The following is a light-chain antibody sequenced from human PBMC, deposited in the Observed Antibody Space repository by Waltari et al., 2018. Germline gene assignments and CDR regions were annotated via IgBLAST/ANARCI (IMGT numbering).Light chain of an antibody. V-gene: IGLV3-25*03. CDR2: KDN. Sequence: SSDLTQSPSVSVSPGQTARITCSGDALPDQYAFWYQQKPGQAPVLVIYKDNERPSGNPGRFSGSSSGTTVTLTISGVQAEDEADYYCQSADSSGSLFGGGTKLTVL. CDR3: QSADSSGSL. CDR1: ALPDQY. J-gene: IGLJ2*01.